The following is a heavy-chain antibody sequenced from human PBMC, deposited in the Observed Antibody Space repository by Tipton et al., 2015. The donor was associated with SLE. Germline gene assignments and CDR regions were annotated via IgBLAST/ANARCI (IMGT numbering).Heavy chain of an antibody. D-gene: IGHD3-22*01. CDR1: GGSFSGYY. J-gene: IGHJ5*02. V-gene: IGHV4-34*01. CDR2: INHSGST. Sequence: TLSLTCAVYGGSFSGYYWSWIRQPPGKGLEWIGEINHSGSTHYNPSLKSRITISVDTSKNQFSLKLSSVTAADTAVYYWARHSNYYDGSGSGWGMGYNWFDPWGQGTLVTVSS. CDR3: ARHSNYYDGSGSGWGMGYNWFDP.